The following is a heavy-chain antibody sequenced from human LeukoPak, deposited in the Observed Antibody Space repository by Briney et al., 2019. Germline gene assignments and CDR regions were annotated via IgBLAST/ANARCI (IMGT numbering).Heavy chain of an antibody. J-gene: IGHJ3*02. Sequence: PGGSLRLPCAASEFTFDDYAMHWVRQAPGKGLEWVSGISWNSDGIGYADSVKGRFTISRDNAKNSLYLQMNSLRPEDTAVYYCAIRDQLLFGRAFDIWGQGTMVTVSS. D-gene: IGHD2-2*01. CDR1: EFTFDDYA. V-gene: IGHV3-9*01. CDR2: ISWNSDGI. CDR3: AIRDQLLFGRAFDI.